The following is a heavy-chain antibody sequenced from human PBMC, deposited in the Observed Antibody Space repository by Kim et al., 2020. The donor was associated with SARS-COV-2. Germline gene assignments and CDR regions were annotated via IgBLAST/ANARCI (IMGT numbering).Heavy chain of an antibody. D-gene: IGHD2-2*01. V-gene: IGHV3-30*18. CDR2: ISYDGSNK. CDR1: GFTFSSYG. CDR3: AKEGTSRRPYYYYGMDV. J-gene: IGHJ6*02. Sequence: GGSLRLSCAASGFTFSSYGMHWVRQAPGKGLEWVAVISYDGSNKYYADSVKGRFTISRDNSKNTLYLQMNSLRAEDTAVYYCAKEGTSRRPYYYYGMDVWGQGTTVTVSS.